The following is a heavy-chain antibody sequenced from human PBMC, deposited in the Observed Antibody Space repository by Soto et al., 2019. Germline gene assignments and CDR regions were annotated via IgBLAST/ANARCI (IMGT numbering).Heavy chain of an antibody. Sequence: EVQLLESGGGLVQPGGSLRLSCAASGFTYESYAMSWVRQAPGKGLEWVSGINSGGTVAHYADSVKGRFAISRDNSKNSLYLQMNSLRVEDTAVYYCVRDLLEVVTKFDPWGQGTLVTVSS. CDR3: VRDLLEVVTKFDP. CDR1: GFTYESYA. CDR2: INSGGTVA. D-gene: IGHD1-1*01. J-gene: IGHJ5*02. V-gene: IGHV3-23*01.